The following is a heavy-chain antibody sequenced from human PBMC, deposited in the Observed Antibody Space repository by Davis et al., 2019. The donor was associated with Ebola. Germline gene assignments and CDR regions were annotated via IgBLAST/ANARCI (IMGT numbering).Heavy chain of an antibody. CDR2: INHSGST. CDR3: ARERVLAREWFDP. D-gene: IGHD2-8*02. CDR1: GGSFSGYY. J-gene: IGHJ5*02. V-gene: IGHV4-34*01. Sequence: SETLSLTCAVYGGSFSGYYWSWIRQPPGKGLEWIGEINHSGSTNYNPSLKSRVTISVDTSTNQFSLKLSSVTAADTAVYYCARERVLAREWFDPWGQGTLVTVSS.